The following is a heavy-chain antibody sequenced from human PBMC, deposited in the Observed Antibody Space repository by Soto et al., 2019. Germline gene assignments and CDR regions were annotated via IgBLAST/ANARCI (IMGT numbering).Heavy chain of an antibody. D-gene: IGHD2-15*01. J-gene: IGHJ4*02. CDR1: GFTFSQYS. CDR3: ARPRYCSGGTCFFDY. CDR2: ISSSISTI. Sequence: GGSLRLSCEASGFTFSQYSMNWVRQAPGKGLEWVSYISSSISTIYYADSVKGRFTISRDNAKNSVYLQMNSLRAEDTAVYYCARPRYCSGGTCFFDYWGQGTLVTVSS. V-gene: IGHV3-48*01.